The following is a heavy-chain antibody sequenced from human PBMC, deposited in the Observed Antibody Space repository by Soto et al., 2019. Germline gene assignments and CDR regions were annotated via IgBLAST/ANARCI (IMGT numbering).Heavy chain of an antibody. Sequence: EVQLVESGRGLVQPGGSLRLSCAASGFTVSSNYMSWVRQAPGKGLEWVSVIYSGGSTYYADSVKGRFTISRHNSKNTLYLQMNSLRAEDTAVYYCARGRDCGGDCPNWFDPWGQGTLVTVSS. D-gene: IGHD2-21*02. CDR3: ARGRDCGGDCPNWFDP. CDR1: GFTVSSNY. CDR2: IYSGGST. J-gene: IGHJ5*02. V-gene: IGHV3-53*04.